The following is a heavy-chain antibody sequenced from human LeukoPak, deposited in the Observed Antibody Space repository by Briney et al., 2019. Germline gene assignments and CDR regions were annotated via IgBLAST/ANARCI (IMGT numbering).Heavy chain of an antibody. CDR2: IYPANSDT. CDR1: GYGFTSYW. D-gene: IGHD6-13*01. V-gene: IGHV5-51*01. Sequence: GESLKISSKASGYGFTSYWIGWVRPMPGEGREWLGIIYPANSDTRYSPSFQGQVTISADKSISTAYLQWSSLKASDTAMYYCARRRAVAGIYYFDYWGQGSLVTVSS. CDR3: ARRRAVAGIYYFDY. J-gene: IGHJ4*02.